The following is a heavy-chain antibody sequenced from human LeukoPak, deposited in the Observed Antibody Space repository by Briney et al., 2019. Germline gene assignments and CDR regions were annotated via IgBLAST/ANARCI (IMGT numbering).Heavy chain of an antibody. J-gene: IGHJ4*02. V-gene: IGHV3-53*01. CDR1: GFTVSSNY. D-gene: IGHD3-10*01. CDR2: IYSGGST. Sequence: QAGGSLRLSCAASGFTVSSNYMTWVRQAPGKGLEWVSVIYSGGSTYYADSVKGRFTISRDNSKNTLYLQMNSLRTEDTAVYYCARSKGSGSYYSYDYWGQGTLVTVSS. CDR3: ARSKGSGSYYSYDY.